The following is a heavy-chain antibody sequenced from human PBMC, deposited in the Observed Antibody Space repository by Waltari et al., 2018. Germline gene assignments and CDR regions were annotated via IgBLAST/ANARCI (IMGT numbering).Heavy chain of an antibody. CDR3: ASDVHSGRYGWFDP. CDR1: GFTFSTFW. V-gene: IGHV3-74*01. Sequence: EVQLVESGGGLVHPGGSLRLSCEASGFTFSTFWVHWVRQVPGKGLVWGSRIKSDGSATGYADSVKGRFTISRDNAKNTVYLQMNSLRVEDTAVYHCASDVHSGRYGWFDPWGQGTLVTVSS. D-gene: IGHD1-26*01. J-gene: IGHJ5*02. CDR2: IKSDGSAT.